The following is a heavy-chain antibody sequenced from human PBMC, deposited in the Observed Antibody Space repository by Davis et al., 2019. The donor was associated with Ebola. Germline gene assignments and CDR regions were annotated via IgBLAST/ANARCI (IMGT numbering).Heavy chain of an antibody. CDR3: ARTYYDSSGYYQRPYYYYYYGMDV. D-gene: IGHD3-22*01. J-gene: IGHJ6*02. Sequence: SGPTLVKPTQTLTLTCTFSGFSLSTSGMCVSWIRQPPGKALEWLALIDWDDDKYYSTSLKTRLTISKDTSKNQVVLTMTNMDPVDTATYYCARTYYDSSGYYQRPYYYYYYGMDVWGQGTTVTVSS. CDR1: GFSLSTSGMC. V-gene: IGHV2-70*01. CDR2: IDWDDDK.